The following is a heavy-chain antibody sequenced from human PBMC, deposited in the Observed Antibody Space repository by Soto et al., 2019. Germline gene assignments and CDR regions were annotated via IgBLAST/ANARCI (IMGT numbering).Heavy chain of an antibody. J-gene: IGHJ4*02. V-gene: IGHV3-74*01. CDR2: VGSDGRGA. CDR3: ARDGLMHGPDMDQ. CDR1: GFTFSNDW. D-gene: IGHD3-16*01. Sequence: EVQLVESGGGLVQPGGSVRLSCAASGFTFSNDWMHWVRQTPGKGLVWVSRVGSDGRGATYADSVKGRFTISRDNAKNALYLQMDSLRVEDTAMYHCARDGLMHGPDMDQWGQGILVTVSS.